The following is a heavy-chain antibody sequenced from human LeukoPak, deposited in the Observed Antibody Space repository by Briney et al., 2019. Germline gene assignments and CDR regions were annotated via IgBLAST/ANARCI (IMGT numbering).Heavy chain of an antibody. J-gene: IGHJ4*02. V-gene: IGHV3-23*01. CDR3: AKDVTSAARYNFDY. D-gene: IGHD2-2*01. CDR1: GFTFSSYA. Sequence: GGSLRLSCAASGFTFSSYAMSWVRQAPGKGLKWVSTISGSGGNTYYADSVKGRFTISRDNSKNTLYLQMNSLRAEDTAVYYCAKDVTSAARYNFDYWGQGTLVTVSS. CDR2: ISGSGGNT.